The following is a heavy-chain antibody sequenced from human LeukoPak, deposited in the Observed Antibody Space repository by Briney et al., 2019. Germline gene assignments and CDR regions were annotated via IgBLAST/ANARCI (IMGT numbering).Heavy chain of an antibody. D-gene: IGHD3-3*01. CDR3: ARSPLYDFWSGYHFDY. CDR2: IYYSGST. V-gene: IGHV4-31*03. CDR1: GGSISSGGYY. J-gene: IGHJ4*02. Sequence: PSETLSLTCTVSGGSISSGGYYWSWIRQHPGTGLEWIGYIYYSGSTYYNPSLKSRVTISVDTSKNQFSLKLSSVTAADMAVYYCARSPLYDFWSGYHFDYWGQGTLVTVSS.